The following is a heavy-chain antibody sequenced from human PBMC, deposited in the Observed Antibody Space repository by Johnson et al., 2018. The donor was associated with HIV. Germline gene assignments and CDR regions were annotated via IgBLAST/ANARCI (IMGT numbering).Heavy chain of an antibody. J-gene: IGHJ3*02. CDR1: GFTFSSYG. CDR3: ARGTGTDDAFDI. CDR2: ISYDGSNK. V-gene: IGHV3-30*03. D-gene: IGHD1-1*01. Sequence: QVQLVESGGGLVQPGGSLRLSCAASGFTFSSYGMHWVRQAPGKGLEWVAVISYDGSNKYYADSVKGRFTISRDNSKNTLYLQMNSLRAEDTAVYYCARGTGTDDAFDIWGQGTMVTVSS.